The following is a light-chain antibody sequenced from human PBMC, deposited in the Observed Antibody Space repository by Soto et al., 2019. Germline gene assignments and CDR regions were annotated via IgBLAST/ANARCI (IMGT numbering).Light chain of an antibody. V-gene: IGKV1-5*01. Sequence: DVQMTQSPSTLSASVGDRVTITCRASQTISNWLAWYQQRPGKAPQLLISDASRLESGVPSRFRGSGSGTEFTLTISSLQPDDSATYYCQQYKSYSPRTFGQGTKVDIX. J-gene: IGKJ1*01. CDR1: QTISNW. CDR3: QQYKSYSPRT. CDR2: DAS.